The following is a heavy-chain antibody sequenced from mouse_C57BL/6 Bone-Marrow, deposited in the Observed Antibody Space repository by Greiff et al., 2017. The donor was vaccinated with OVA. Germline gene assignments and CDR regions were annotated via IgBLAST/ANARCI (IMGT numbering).Heavy chain of an antibody. J-gene: IGHJ1*03. CDR2: IHPSDSDT. CDR1: GYTFTSYW. D-gene: IGHD1-1*01. Sequence: QVQLQQPGAELVKPGASVKVSCKASGYTFTSYWMHWVKQRPGQGLEWIGRIHPSDSDTNYNQKFKGKATLTVDKSSSTAYMQLSSLTSEDSAVYYCAIYIIITTVVATPSYWYFDVWGTGTTVTVSS. CDR3: AIYIIITTVVATPSYWYFDV. V-gene: IGHV1-74*01.